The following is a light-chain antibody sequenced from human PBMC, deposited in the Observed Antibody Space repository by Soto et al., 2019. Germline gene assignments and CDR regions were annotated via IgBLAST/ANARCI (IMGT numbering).Light chain of an antibody. Sequence: QSALTQPASLSGSPGQSIAISCTGSSSDIXXYKYVSLYQQHPGKVPKLIIYEVSNPPSGVSNRFSGSKSGNTASPTISGLQADGEADYYCTSYTTSSTRVFGTGTKVTVL. CDR1: SSDIXXYKY. CDR2: EVS. V-gene: IGLV2-14*01. J-gene: IGLJ1*01. CDR3: TSYTTSSTRV.